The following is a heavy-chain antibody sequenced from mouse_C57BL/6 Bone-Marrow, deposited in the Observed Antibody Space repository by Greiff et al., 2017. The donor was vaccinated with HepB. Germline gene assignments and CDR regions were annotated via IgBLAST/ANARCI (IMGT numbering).Heavy chain of an antibody. J-gene: IGHJ3*01. CDR3: ARQGGYDFWFAY. CDR2: ISNLAYSI. Sequence: EVQLVESGGGLVQPGGSLKLSCAASGFTFSDYGMAWVRQAPRKGPEWVAFISNLAYSIYYADTVTGRFTISRENAKNTLYLEMSSLRSEDTAMYYCARQGGYDFWFAYWGQGTLVTVSA. CDR1: GFTFSDYG. D-gene: IGHD2-4*01. V-gene: IGHV5-15*01.